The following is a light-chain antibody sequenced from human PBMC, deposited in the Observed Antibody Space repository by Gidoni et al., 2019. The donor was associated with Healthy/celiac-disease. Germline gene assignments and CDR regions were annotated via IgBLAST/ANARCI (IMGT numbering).Light chain of an antibody. V-gene: IGKV1-39*01. Sequence: DLQMTQSPSSLSASVGDRVTITCRASQSISSYLNWYQQKPGKAPKLLIYAASSLQSGVPSRFSGSGSGTDFTLTISSLQPEDFATYYCQQSYSTPPMYTFXQXTKLEIK. CDR3: QQSYSTPPMYT. J-gene: IGKJ2*01. CDR1: QSISSY. CDR2: AAS.